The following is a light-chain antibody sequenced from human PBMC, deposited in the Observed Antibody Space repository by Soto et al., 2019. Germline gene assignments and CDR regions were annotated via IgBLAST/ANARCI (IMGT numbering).Light chain of an antibody. CDR1: QSVSSSY. J-gene: IGKJ2*01. V-gene: IGKV3-20*01. CDR2: GAY. CDR3: HQDGSSPPYT. Sequence: EIVLTQSPGTLSLSPGERATLSCRASQSVSSSYLAWYQQKPGQAHRLLIYGAYNRSTGIPDRFSDSWSGTDFTLTISRLEPEDFAVYYCHQDGSSPPYTFGQGTQLEIK.